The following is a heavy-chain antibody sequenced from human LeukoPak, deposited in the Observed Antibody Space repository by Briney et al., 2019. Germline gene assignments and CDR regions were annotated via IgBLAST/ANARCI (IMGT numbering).Heavy chain of an antibody. CDR2: VNHSGST. D-gene: IGHD3-22*01. Sequence: SETLSLTCAVYGGSFSGYYWSWIRQPPGKGLEWIGEVNHSGSTNYNPSLKSRVTISVDTSKNQFSLKLSSVTAADTAVYYCARVPTYYYDSSGYYIPGYYFDYWGQGTLVTVSS. CDR1: GGSFSGYY. V-gene: IGHV4-34*01. J-gene: IGHJ4*02. CDR3: ARVPTYYYDSSGYYIPGYYFDY.